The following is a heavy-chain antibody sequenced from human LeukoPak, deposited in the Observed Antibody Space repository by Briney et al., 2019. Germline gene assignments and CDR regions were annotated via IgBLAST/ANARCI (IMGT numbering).Heavy chain of an antibody. CDR1: GFTFSDYY. V-gene: IGHV3-11*04. CDR2: ISSSGSTI. D-gene: IGHD6-13*01. J-gene: IGHJ6*03. CDR3: ARDPKSIAAAGIKFYYYMDV. Sequence: GGSLRLSCAASGFTFSDYYMSWIRQAPGKGLEWVSYISSSGSTIYYADSVKGRFTISRDNAKNSLYLQMNSLRAEDTAVYYCARDPKSIAAAGIKFYYYMDVWGKGTTVTVSS.